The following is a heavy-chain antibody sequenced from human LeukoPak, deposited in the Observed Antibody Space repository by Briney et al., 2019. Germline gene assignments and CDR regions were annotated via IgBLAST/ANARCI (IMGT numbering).Heavy chain of an antibody. CDR2: IYYSGST. D-gene: IGHD3-3*01. V-gene: IGHV4-39*01. CDR3: ARHGSLEWLFLPYYFDY. CDR1: GGSISSSSYY. J-gene: IGHJ4*02. Sequence: SETLSLTCTVSGGSISSSSYYWGWIRQPPGKGLEWIGSIYYSGSTYYNPSLKSRVTISVDTSKNQFSLKLSSVTAADTAVYYCARHGSLEWLFLPYYFDYWGQGTLVTVSS.